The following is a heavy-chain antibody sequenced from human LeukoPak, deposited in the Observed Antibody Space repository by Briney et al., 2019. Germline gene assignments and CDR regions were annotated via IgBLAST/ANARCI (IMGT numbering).Heavy chain of an antibody. V-gene: IGHV3-64*02. D-gene: IGHD4/OR15-4a*01. Sequence: PGGSLRLSCAASGFTFSAYAMHWVRQAPGKGLGYVSGISTNGGSTFYADSVKGRFTISRDNAKNSVFLQMNSLRAEDTAVYYCARLHGAYPFDYWSQGTLVTVSS. CDR1: GFTFSAYA. CDR3: ARLHGAYPFDY. J-gene: IGHJ4*02. CDR2: ISTNGGST.